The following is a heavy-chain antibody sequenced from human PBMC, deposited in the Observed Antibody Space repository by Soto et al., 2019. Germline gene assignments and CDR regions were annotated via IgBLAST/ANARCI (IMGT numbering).Heavy chain of an antibody. CDR2: INHSGRT. CDR3: ARGGPYYDILTLTFNGVDGFDP. D-gene: IGHD3-9*01. J-gene: IGHJ5*02. V-gene: IGHV4-34*01. Sequence: QVPLQQWGAGLLKPSETLSLTCAVYGGSFSGYYWTWIRQPPGKGLVCMGEINHSGRTNYNPSLKSRVTISVDTSKNQFSLKLSSVTAADTAVYYCARGGPYYDILTLTFNGVDGFDPWGQGTLVTVSS. CDR1: GGSFSGYY.